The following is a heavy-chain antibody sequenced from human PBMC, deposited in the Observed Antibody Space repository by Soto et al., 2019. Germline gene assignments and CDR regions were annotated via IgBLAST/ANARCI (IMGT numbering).Heavy chain of an antibody. Sequence: PGESLKISCTGSGYSFTTYWISWVRQMPGKGLEWMGRIDPSDSYTNYGPSFLRHVTISADKSISTAYLQWSSLKASDTAMYYCARHPNLGATTDAFDIWGQGTMVTVSS. CDR1: GYSFTTYW. V-gene: IGHV5-10-1*01. CDR3: ARHPNLGATTDAFDI. D-gene: IGHD1-26*01. CDR2: IDPSDSYT. J-gene: IGHJ3*02.